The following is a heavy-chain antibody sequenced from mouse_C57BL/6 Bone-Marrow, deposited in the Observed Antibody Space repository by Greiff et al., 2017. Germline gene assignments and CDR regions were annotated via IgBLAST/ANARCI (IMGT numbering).Heavy chain of an antibody. D-gene: IGHD1-1*01. Sequence: EVMLVESGGGLVKPGGSLKLSCAASGFTFSSYAMSWVRQTPEKRLEWVATISDGGSYTYYPDNVKGRFTISRDNAKNNLYLQMSHLKSEDTAMYYCARDLVITTVVAPSFDHWGQGTTLTVSS. CDR1: GFTFSSYA. J-gene: IGHJ2*01. V-gene: IGHV5-4*01. CDR3: ARDLVITTVVAPSFDH. CDR2: ISDGGSYT.